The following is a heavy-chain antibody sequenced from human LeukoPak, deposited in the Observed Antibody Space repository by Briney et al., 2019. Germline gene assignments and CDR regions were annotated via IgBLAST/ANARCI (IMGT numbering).Heavy chain of an antibody. Sequence: GESLKISCKGSGYSFTSYWIGWVRQMPGKGLEWMGIIYPGDSDTRYSPSFQGQVTISADKSISTAYLQWSSLKASDTAMYYCARGCAPGYSSGCSGAFDIWGQGTMVTVSS. D-gene: IGHD6-25*01. CDR3: ARGCAPGYSSGCSGAFDI. V-gene: IGHV5-51*01. CDR1: GYSFTSYW. J-gene: IGHJ3*02. CDR2: IYPGDSDT.